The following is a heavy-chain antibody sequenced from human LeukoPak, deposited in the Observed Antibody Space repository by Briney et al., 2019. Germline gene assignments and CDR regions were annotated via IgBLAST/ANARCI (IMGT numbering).Heavy chain of an antibody. CDR2: ISGSGIIT. J-gene: IGHJ4*02. CDR3: ARVAYPWYFDY. CDR1: RFTFSSYA. D-gene: IGHD2-2*01. Sequence: GGSLRLSCAASRFTFSSYAMSWVRQAPGKGLEWVSAISGSGIITKYADSAKGRFTISRDNAKNSLYLQMNSLRAEDTAVYYCARVAYPWYFDYWGQGTLVTVSS. V-gene: IGHV3-23*01.